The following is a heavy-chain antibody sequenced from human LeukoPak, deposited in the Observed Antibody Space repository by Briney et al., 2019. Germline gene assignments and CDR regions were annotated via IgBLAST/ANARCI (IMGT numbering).Heavy chain of an antibody. D-gene: IGHD1-26*01. Sequence: GGSLRLSCAASGFTFSSYAMHWVRQAPAKGLEWVAVISYDGSNKYYADSVKGRFTISRDNAKNSLYLQMNSLTAEDSAVYYCASRRGSNRPFDYWGQGTLVTVSS. CDR1: GFTFSSYA. J-gene: IGHJ4*02. CDR3: ASRRGSNRPFDY. CDR2: ISYDGSNK. V-gene: IGHV3-30*04.